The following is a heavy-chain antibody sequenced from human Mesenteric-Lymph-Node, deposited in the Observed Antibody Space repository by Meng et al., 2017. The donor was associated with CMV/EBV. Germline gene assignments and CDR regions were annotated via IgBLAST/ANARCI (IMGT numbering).Heavy chain of an antibody. CDR2: ISAYNGNT. J-gene: IGHJ4*02. V-gene: IGHV1-18*01. D-gene: IGHD4-17*01. Sequence: SCKASCYTFPSYGISWVRQAPGQALEWMGWISAYNGNTNYAQKLQGRVTMTTDTSTSTAYMELRSLRSDDTAVYYCAREKSYGDYVHYWGQGTLVTVSS. CDR1: CYTFPSYG. CDR3: AREKSYGDYVHY.